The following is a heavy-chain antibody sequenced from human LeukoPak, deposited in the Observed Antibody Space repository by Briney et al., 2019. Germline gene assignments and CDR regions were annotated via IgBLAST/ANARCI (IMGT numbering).Heavy chain of an antibody. CDR3: ARERDDYSNYVQTGGDAFDI. V-gene: IGHV1-8*01. D-gene: IGHD4-11*01. J-gene: IGHJ3*02. Sequence: ASVKVSCKASGYTFTSYDINWVRQATGQGLEWMGWMNPNSGNTGYAQKFQGRVTMTRNTSISTAYMELSSLRSEDTAVYYCARERDDYSNYVQTGGDAFDIWGQGTMVTVSS. CDR2: MNPNSGNT. CDR1: GYTFTSYD.